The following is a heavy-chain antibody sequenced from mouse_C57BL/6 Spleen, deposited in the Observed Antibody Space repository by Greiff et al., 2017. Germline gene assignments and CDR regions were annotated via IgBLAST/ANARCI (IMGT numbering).Heavy chain of an antibody. Sequence: EVKLMESGGGLVQPGGSLSLSCAASGFTFTDYYMSWVRQPPGKALEWLGFIRNKANGYTTEYSASVKGRFTISRDNSQSILYLQMNALRAEDSATYYCARSLLGDAMDYWGQGTSVTVSS. CDR3: ARSLLGDAMDY. J-gene: IGHJ4*01. CDR1: GFTFTDYY. V-gene: IGHV7-3*01. D-gene: IGHD4-1*01. CDR2: IRNKANGYTT.